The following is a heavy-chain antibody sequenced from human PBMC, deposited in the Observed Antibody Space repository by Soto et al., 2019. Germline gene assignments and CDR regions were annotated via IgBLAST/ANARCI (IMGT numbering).Heavy chain of an antibody. CDR1: GGSFSGYI. J-gene: IGHJ4*02. Sequence: SETLSLTCDVYGGSFSGYIWTWIRQTPGKGLQWIAYIHHAGPTYYNPSLQSRITISVYTSQNQFSLKLNSVTAADTAVYFCAGKPNALSYFDYWGQGALVTVSS. CDR2: IHHAGPT. D-gene: IGHD2-8*01. V-gene: IGHV4-34*09. CDR3: AGKPNALSYFDY.